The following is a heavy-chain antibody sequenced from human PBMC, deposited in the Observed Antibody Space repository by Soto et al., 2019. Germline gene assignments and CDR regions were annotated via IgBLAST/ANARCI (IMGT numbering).Heavy chain of an antibody. D-gene: IGHD2-2*01. J-gene: IGHJ4*02. CDR2: ISGSGAYT. V-gene: IGHV3-23*01. CDR1: GFTFSTYA. Sequence: GGSLRLSCADSGFTFSTYAMNWVRQPPGKGLEWVSSISGSGAYTYYADSVQGRFTISRDNSKNTLNLQMNSLRAEDTAVYYCARDRHPYSTKYYFDYWGQGTLVTVSS. CDR3: ARDRHPYSTKYYFDY.